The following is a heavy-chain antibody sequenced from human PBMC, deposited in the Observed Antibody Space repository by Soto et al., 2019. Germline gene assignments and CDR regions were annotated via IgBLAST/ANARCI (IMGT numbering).Heavy chain of an antibody. CDR2: ISGSGGST. CDR3: AKRVGAYSSGWYYENY. CDR1: GFTFSSYA. J-gene: IGHJ4*02. V-gene: IGHV3-23*01. Sequence: GGSLRLSCAASGFTFSSYAMSWVRQAPGKGLEWVSAISGSGGSTYYADSVKGRFTISRDNSKNTLYLQMNSLRAEDTAVYYCAKRVGAYSSGWYYENYWGQGTLVTVSS. D-gene: IGHD6-19*01.